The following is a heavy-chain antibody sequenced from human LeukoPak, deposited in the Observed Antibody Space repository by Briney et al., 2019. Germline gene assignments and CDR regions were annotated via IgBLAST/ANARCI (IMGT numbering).Heavy chain of an antibody. V-gene: IGHV1-3*01. CDR1: GYTFTSYG. CDR2: INAGNGNT. J-gene: IGHJ4*02. D-gene: IGHD3-22*01. Sequence: ASVKVSCKASGYTFTSYGISWVRQAPGQRLEWMGWINAGNGNTKYSQKFQGRVTITRDTSASTAYMELSSLRSEDTAVYYCARALYDSSGYKRWGQGTLVTVSS. CDR3: ARALYDSSGYKR.